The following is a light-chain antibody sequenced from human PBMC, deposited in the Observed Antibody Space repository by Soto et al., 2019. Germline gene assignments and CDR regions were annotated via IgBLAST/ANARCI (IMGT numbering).Light chain of an antibody. Sequence: EIELTQSPATLSLSPGDRATLSCRASQSVSSSFLAWYQQKPGQAPRLLIYGASNRATGIPERFSGSGSGTDFTLTISRLQPEDIAVYYCQQYGSSPPYTFGQGTKLEIK. J-gene: IGKJ2*01. CDR2: GAS. CDR3: QQYGSSPPYT. V-gene: IGKV3-20*01. CDR1: QSVSSSF.